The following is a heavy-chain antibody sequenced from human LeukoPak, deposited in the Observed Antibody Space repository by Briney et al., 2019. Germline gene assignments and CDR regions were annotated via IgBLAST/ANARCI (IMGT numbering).Heavy chain of an antibody. Sequence: GWSLRLSCAASGFTFTNYGIHWVRLAPGKGLEWVAVISSDGSNKHYADSVKGRFTISRDDSKNTLYLQMNSLRVDDTALYYCTTFDMWGQGTMVTVSS. V-gene: IGHV3-30*03. CDR1: GFTFTNYG. J-gene: IGHJ3*02. CDR3: TTFDM. CDR2: ISSDGSNK.